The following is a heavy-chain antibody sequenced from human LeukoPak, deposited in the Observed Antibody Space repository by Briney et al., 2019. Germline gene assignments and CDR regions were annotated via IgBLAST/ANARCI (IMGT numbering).Heavy chain of an antibody. Sequence: PSQTLSLTCAVSGGSISSGGYSWSWIRQPPGKGLESIGYIYHSGSTYYNPSLKSRVIISVDKSKNQFSLKLSSVTAADTAVYYCASSLYSSGWYTNYYYGMDVWRKGTTVTVSS. CDR1: GGSISSGGYS. J-gene: IGHJ6*04. V-gene: IGHV4-30-2*01. CDR3: ASSLYSSGWYTNYYYGMDV. D-gene: IGHD6-19*01. CDR2: IYHSGST.